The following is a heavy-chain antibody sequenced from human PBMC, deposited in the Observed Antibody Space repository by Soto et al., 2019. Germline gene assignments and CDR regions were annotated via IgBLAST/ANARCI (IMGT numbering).Heavy chain of an antibody. D-gene: IGHD2-15*01. V-gene: IGHV3-30*18. Sequence: PGGSLRLSCAASGFTFSSYGMHWVRQAPGKGLEWVAVISYDGSNKYYADSVKGRFTISRDNSKNTLYLQMNSLRAEDTAVYYCAKVVTPTSYYYYYYMDVWGKGTTVTVSS. J-gene: IGHJ6*03. CDR1: GFTFSSYG. CDR2: ISYDGSNK. CDR3: AKVVTPTSYYYYYYMDV.